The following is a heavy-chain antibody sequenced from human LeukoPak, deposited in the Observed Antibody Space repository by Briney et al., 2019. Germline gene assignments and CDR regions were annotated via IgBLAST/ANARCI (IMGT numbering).Heavy chain of an antibody. CDR3: ARDNGLAFDI. J-gene: IGHJ3*02. CDR2: IYYSGST. V-gene: IGHV4-39*07. Sequence: SETLSLTCTVSGGSISSSSYYWGWIRQPPGKGLEWIGSIYYSGSTYYNPSLKSRVTISVDTSKNQFSLKLSSVTAADTAVYYCARDNGLAFDIWGQGTMVTVSS. CDR1: GGSISSSSYY.